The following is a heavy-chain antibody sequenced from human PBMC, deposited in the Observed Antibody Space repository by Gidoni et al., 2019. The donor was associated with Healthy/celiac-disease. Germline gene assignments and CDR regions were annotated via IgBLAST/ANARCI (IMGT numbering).Heavy chain of an antibody. CDR3: ARGITMIVVVIRAFDI. CDR2: INHSGST. V-gene: IGHV4-34*01. D-gene: IGHD3-22*01. Sequence: QVQLQQWGAGLLKPSETLSLTCAVYGGSFSGYYWSWIRQPPGKGLEWIGEINHSGSTNYNPSLKSRVTISVDTSKNQFSLKLSSVTAADTAVYYCARGITMIVVVIRAFDIWGQGTMVTVSS. CDR1: GGSFSGYY. J-gene: IGHJ3*02.